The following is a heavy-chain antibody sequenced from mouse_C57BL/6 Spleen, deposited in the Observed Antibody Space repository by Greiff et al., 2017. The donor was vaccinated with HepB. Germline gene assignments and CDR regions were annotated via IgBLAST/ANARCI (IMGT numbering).Heavy chain of an antibody. Sequence: EVQLQESVAELVRPGASVKLSCTASGFNIKNTYMHWVKQRPEQGLEWIGRIDPANGNTKYAPKFQGKATITADTSSNTAYLQLSSLTSEDTAIYYCARFPPYYYGSSYWYFDVWGTGTTVTVSS. J-gene: IGHJ1*03. CDR3: ARFPPYYYGSSYWYFDV. V-gene: IGHV14-3*01. D-gene: IGHD1-1*01. CDR2: IDPANGNT. CDR1: GFNIKNTY.